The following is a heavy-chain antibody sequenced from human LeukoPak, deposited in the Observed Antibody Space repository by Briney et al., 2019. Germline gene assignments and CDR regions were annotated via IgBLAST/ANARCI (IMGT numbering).Heavy chain of an antibody. CDR3: AKETHGGYFDY. V-gene: IGHV3-30*18. D-gene: IGHD3-10*01. CDR1: GFTFRSYG. J-gene: IGHJ4*02. CDR2: ISYDGSNK. Sequence: PGGSLRLSCAASGFTFRSYGMHWVRQAPGKGLEWVAIISYDGSNKYYAGSVKGRFTISRDNSKKMLYLQMNSLRGEDTAVYYCAKETHGGYFDYWGQGTLVTVSS.